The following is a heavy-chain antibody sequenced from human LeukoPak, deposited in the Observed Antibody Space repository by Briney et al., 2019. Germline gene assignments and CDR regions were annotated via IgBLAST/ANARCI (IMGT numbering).Heavy chain of an antibody. CDR1: GGSISSSSYY. Sequence: PSETLSLTCTVSGGSISSSSYYWGWIRQPPGKGLEWIGSIYYSGSTYYNPSLKSRVTISVDTSKNQFSLKLSSVTAADTAVYYCATHLAPTFDYWGQGTLVTVSS. J-gene: IGHJ4*02. V-gene: IGHV4-39*07. CDR2: IYYSGST. CDR3: ATHLAPTFDY. D-gene: IGHD1-26*01.